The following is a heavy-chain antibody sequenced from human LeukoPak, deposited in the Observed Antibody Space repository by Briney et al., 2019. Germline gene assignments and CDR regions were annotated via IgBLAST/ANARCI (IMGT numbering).Heavy chain of an antibody. V-gene: IGHV4-39*01. CDR2: IYYSGST. J-gene: IGHJ2*01. CDR3: ARSGGSSWSYYWYFDL. D-gene: IGHD6-13*01. Sequence: SETLSLTCTVSGGSISSSSYYWGWIRQPPGKGLEWIGSIYYSGSTYYNPSLKSRVTISVDTSKNQFSLKLSSVTAAGTAVYYCARSGGSSWSYYWYFDLWGRGTLVTVSS. CDR1: GGSISSSSYY.